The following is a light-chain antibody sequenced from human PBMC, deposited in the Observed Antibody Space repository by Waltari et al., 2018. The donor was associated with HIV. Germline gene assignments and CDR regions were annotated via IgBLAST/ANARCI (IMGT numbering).Light chain of an antibody. V-gene: IGKV1-39*01. CDR1: QAVANK. J-gene: IGKJ3*01. Sequence: DIQMTPSPSSLSASVGDRVSITCRASQAVANKVNWFQQKPGKAPKVLIYDASRLPNGVPSRFSGSGSGTDFTLTINGVQPDDFASYFCQQISSFPLTFGPGTKVDVK. CDR3: QQISSFPLT. CDR2: DAS.